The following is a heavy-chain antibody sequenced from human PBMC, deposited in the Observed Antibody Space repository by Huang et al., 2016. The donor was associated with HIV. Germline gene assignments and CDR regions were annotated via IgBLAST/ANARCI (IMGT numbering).Heavy chain of an antibody. CDR3: AKDWGYDFGAFDF. D-gene: IGHD3-16*01. V-gene: IGHV3-9*01. CDR2: IKWQSGNI. J-gene: IGHJ3*01. CDR1: GFTFDDYA. Sequence: EVQLVESGGGLVRPGRSRRLSCAASGFTFDDYAMHWVRQTQGKGLEWVSGIKWQSGNIAYADSVRGRFTIARDNAKKSLYLQMNSLRPEDTALYYCAKDWGYDFGAFDFWGRGTMVTVSS.